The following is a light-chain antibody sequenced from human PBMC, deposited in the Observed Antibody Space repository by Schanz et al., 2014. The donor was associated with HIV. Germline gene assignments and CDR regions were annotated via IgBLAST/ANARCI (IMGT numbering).Light chain of an antibody. CDR3: QSYDKSLSGWV. CDR1: RSNIGTGFD. CDR2: ANT. Sequence: QSVLTQPPSVSGAPGQRVTISCTGTRSNIGTGFDVHWYQLLPGTAPKVLIFANTHRPSGVPDRFSGSKSGTSASLAITGLQAEDEADYYCQSYDKSLSGWVFGGGTKLTVL. J-gene: IGLJ3*02. V-gene: IGLV1-40*01.